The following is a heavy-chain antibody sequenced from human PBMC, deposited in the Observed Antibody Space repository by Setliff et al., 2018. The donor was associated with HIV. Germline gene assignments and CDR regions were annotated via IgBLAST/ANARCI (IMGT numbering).Heavy chain of an antibody. V-gene: IGHV4-39*07. Sequence: SETLSLTCTVSGGSISNSRYYWSWIRQPPGKGLEWIGSIYYSGSTYYNPSLKSRVTISVDKSKNQFSLKLSSVTAADTAVYYCARVRVTGIAVAFDIWGQGTMVTVSS. CDR2: IYYSGST. J-gene: IGHJ3*02. D-gene: IGHD6-19*01. CDR3: ARVRVTGIAVAFDI. CDR1: GGSISNSRYY.